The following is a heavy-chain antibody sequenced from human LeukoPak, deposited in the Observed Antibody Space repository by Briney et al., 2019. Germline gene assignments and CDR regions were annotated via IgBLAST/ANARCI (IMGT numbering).Heavy chain of an antibody. Sequence: SQTLSLTCAVSGDSISSGGYSWSWIRQPPGNGLEWIGYIYHSGSTYYNPSLKSRVTISLDRSKNQFSLKLSSVTAADTAVYYCARGGGYCSGGSCYRDAFDIWGQGTMVTVSS. CDR2: IYHSGST. D-gene: IGHD2-15*01. V-gene: IGHV4-30-2*01. J-gene: IGHJ3*02. CDR1: GDSISSGGYS. CDR3: ARGGGYCSGGSCYRDAFDI.